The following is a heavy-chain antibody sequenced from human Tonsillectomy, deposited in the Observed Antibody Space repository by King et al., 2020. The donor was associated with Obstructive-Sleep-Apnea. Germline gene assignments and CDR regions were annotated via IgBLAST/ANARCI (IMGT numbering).Heavy chain of an antibody. CDR3: ARVDIAATGPPPDYYYGMDV. J-gene: IGHJ6*02. V-gene: IGHV1-8*01. CDR2: MNPNSGNT. Sequence: VQLVESGAEVKKPGASVKVSCKASGYTFTSYDINWVRQATGQGLEWMGWMNPNSGNTGYAQKFQGRVTMTRNTSISTAYMELSSLRSEDTAVYYCARVDIAATGPPPDYYYGMDVWGQGTTVTVAS. CDR1: GYTFTSYD. D-gene: IGHD6-13*01.